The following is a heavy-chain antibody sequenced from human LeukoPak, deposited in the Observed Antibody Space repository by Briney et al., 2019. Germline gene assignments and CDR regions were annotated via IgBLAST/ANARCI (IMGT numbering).Heavy chain of an antibody. V-gene: IGHV3-21*01. Sequence: GGSLRLSCAASGFTFSTYSMNWVRQAPGKGLEWVSSISSSTSYIYYADSVKGRFTISRDNAKNSLYLQMNSLRAEDTAVYYCARDPTMVRGVINWFDPWGQGTLVTVSS. D-gene: IGHD3-10*01. CDR2: ISSSTSYI. J-gene: IGHJ5*02. CDR1: GFTFSTYS. CDR3: ARDPTMVRGVINWFDP.